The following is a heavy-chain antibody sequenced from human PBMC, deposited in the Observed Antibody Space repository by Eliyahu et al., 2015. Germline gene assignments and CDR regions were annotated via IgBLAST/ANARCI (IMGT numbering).Heavy chain of an antibody. CDR2: INHSGST. CDR1: GGSFSDYY. CDR3: ARRSTMTPLHP. J-gene: IGHJ5*02. Sequence: QVQLQQWGAGLLKPSETLSLTCAVYGGSFSDYYWSWIRQPPGKGLEWIGEINHSGSTNYNPSLKSRVTISVDTSKNQFSLKLRSVTAADTAVYYCARRSTMTPLHPWGQGTLVTVSS. V-gene: IGHV4-34*01. D-gene: IGHD3-22*01.